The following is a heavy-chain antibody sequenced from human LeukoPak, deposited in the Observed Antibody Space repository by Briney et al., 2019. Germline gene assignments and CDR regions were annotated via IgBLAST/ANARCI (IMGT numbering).Heavy chain of an antibody. Sequence: QPGGSLRLSCEASGFTFSTYGMHWVRQAPGKGLEWVAVIWYDGSNKNYADSVKGRFTISRDNSKNTLYLQMNSLRAEDTAVYYCAKDDSSSWYLDWGQGTLVTVSS. J-gene: IGHJ4*02. CDR3: AKDDSSSWYLD. CDR1: GFTFSTYG. D-gene: IGHD6-13*01. V-gene: IGHV3-33*06. CDR2: IWYDGSNK.